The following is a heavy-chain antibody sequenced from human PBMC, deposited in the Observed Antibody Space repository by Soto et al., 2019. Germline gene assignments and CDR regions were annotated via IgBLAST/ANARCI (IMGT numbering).Heavy chain of an antibody. CDR3: ASAVANTRNGLHI. D-gene: IGHD5-12*01. Sequence: EVQLVESGGDLLQPGGSLRLSCAASGLTFTNHWIHWFRQAPGKGLVWVSRISSDGGVASYADSVKGRFTISRDNAKNTLYLQMNSLRAEDTAVYYCASAVANTRNGLHIWGQGTMVTVSS. CDR2: ISSDGGVA. J-gene: IGHJ3*02. V-gene: IGHV3-74*01. CDR1: GLTFTNHW.